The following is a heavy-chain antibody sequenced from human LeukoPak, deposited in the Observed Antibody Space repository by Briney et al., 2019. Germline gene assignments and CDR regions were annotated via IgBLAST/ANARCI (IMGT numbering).Heavy chain of an antibody. D-gene: IGHD3-10*01. J-gene: IGHJ5*02. Sequence: GGSLRLSCAASGFTVSRKYMSWVRQAPGKGLEWVGVIYTYGSTYYAESVMTRSTISGDNSKNTMYLQMNSLRAADMAVYYCARDYGDLWGQGTLVTVSS. CDR2: IYTYGST. CDR3: ARDYGDL. CDR1: GFTVSRKY. V-gene: IGHV3-53*03.